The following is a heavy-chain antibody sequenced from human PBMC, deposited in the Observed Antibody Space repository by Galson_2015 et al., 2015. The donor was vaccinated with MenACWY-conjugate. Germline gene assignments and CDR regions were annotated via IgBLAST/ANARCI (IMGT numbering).Heavy chain of an antibody. CDR3: ARVGTWIHQYFYYMDV. CDR1: GFTFTGYE. Sequence: SLRLSCAASGFTFTGYEFNWVRQAPGKGLERLSYISKSGSPIYYADSVKGRFTISRDNMKKSLFLEMNSLRAGDTGVYYCARVGTWIHQYFYYMDVWGKGTTVTVS. D-gene: IGHD5-18*01. J-gene: IGHJ6*03. CDR2: ISKSGSPI. V-gene: IGHV3-48*03.